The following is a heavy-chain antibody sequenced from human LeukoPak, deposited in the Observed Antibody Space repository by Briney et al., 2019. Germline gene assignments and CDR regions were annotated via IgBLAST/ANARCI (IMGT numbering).Heavy chain of an antibody. CDR1: GGXISTDY. V-gene: IGHV4-4*07. J-gene: IGHJ4*01. CDR2: IYTSGTT. Sequence: SETLSLTCTVSGGXISTDYWSWIRQPAGKGLEWIGLIYTSGTTNYNPSLKSRVTMSLDTSKNQFSLRLSSATAADTAIYYCASDFSYWGHGTLVTVSS. CDR3: ASDFSY.